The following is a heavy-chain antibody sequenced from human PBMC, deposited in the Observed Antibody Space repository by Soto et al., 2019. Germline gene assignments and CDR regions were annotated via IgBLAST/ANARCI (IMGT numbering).Heavy chain of an antibody. Sequence: ASVKVSCKVSGYTLTELSMHWVRQAPGKGLEWMGGFDPEDGETIYAQKFQGRVTMTEDTSTDTAYMELSSLRSEDTAVYYCATSYSGYVHTYSSYGTDGWGQGTSVTVS. CDR1: GYTLTELS. CDR2: FDPEDGET. CDR3: ATSYSGYVHTYSSYGTDG. J-gene: IGHJ6*02. D-gene: IGHD5-12*01. V-gene: IGHV1-24*01.